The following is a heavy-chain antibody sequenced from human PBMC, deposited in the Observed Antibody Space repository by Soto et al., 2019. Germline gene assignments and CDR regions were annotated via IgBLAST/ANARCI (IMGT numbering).Heavy chain of an antibody. CDR1: GITFSTSA. J-gene: IGHJ4*02. D-gene: IGHD3-16*01. Sequence: VHLLESGGDLVQPGGSLRLSCAGTGITFSTSAMTWVRQAPGRGLEWVSHISLDYSTYYADFVKGRFTVSRDNSKNTLHLQMSSLRAEDTAVYYCAKHKGSRYAIDFWGQGTLVTVSP. CDR2: ISLDYST. CDR3: AKHKGSRYAIDF. V-gene: IGHV3-23*01.